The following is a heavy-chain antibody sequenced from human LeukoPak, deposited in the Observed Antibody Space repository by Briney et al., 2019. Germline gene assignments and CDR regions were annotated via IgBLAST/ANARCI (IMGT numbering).Heavy chain of an antibody. CDR1: GFTFSSYA. Sequence: GGSLRLSCAASGFTFSSYAMSWVRQAPGKGLEWVSAISGSGGSTYYADSVKGRFTISRDNSMNTLYLQMNSLRAGDTAVYYCAKGTMIVVVTGYYMDVWGKGTTVTVSS. J-gene: IGHJ6*03. V-gene: IGHV3-23*01. CDR3: AKGTMIVVVTGYYMDV. CDR2: ISGSGGST. D-gene: IGHD3-22*01.